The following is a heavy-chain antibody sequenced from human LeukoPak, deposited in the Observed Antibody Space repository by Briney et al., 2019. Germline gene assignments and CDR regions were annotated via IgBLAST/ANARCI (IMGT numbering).Heavy chain of an antibody. CDR2: IYYSGST. Sequence: SETLSLTYTVSGGSISSYYWSWIRQPPGKGLEWIGYIYYSGSTNYNPSLKSRVTISVDTSKNQFSLKLNSVTAADTAVYYCARGCQYYYDRSRYYPYWSFDLWGRGTLVTVSS. J-gene: IGHJ2*01. CDR1: GGSISSYY. D-gene: IGHD3-22*01. CDR3: ARGCQYYYDRSRYYPYWSFDL. V-gene: IGHV4-59*01.